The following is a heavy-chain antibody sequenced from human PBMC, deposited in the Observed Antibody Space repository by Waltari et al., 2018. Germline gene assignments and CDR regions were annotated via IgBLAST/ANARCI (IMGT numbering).Heavy chain of an antibody. D-gene: IGHD4-17*01. CDR3: ARDLMYGEHPLFDR. CDR2: IRSKAYGETT. V-gene: IGHV3-49*04. J-gene: IGHJ5*02. CDR1: GFTLVDYS. Sequence: DVQLAESGGGLVQPGWSLRLACTTSGFTLVDYSMNWVRQAPGQGLEWVGFIRSKAYGETTDYAASVRGRFTISRDDSKSIAYLQMNSLKTEDTAIYFCARDLMYGEHPLFDRWGQGTLVTVSS.